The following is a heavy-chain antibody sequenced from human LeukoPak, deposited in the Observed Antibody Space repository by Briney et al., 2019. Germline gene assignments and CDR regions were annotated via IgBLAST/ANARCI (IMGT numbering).Heavy chain of an antibody. CDR3: ARDRGGYGDYPSGFDP. CDR2: INHSGST. Sequence: NPSETLSLTCAVYGGSFSGYYWSWIRQPPGKGLEWIGEINHSGSTNYNPSLKSRVTILVDTSKNQFSLKLSSVTAADTAVYYCARDRGGYGDYPSGFDPWGQGTLVTVSS. CDR1: GGSFSGYY. J-gene: IGHJ5*02. V-gene: IGHV4-34*01. D-gene: IGHD4-17*01.